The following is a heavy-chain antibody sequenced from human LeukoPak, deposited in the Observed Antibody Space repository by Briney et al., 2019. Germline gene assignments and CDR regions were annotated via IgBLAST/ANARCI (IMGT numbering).Heavy chain of an antibody. J-gene: IGHJ5*02. D-gene: IGHD3-10*01. Sequence: PSQTLSLTCTVSGGSIRSYWSWIRQPAGKGLEWIGRIYGSGSTDYNPSLKSRVTMSIDTSKNQFSLNLISVTAADTAVYYCARDSGTTGEVKFDPWGQGTLVTVSS. CDR1: GGSIRSY. V-gene: IGHV4-4*07. CDR2: IYGSGST. CDR3: ARDSGTTGEVKFDP.